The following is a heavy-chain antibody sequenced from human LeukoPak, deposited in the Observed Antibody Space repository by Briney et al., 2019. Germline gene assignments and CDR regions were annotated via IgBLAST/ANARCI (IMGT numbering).Heavy chain of an antibody. V-gene: IGHV3-48*02. CDR3: ARDDGSGSYLGH. J-gene: IGHJ4*02. D-gene: IGHD3-10*01. CDR2: ISSSSSTR. Sequence: GGSLRLSCAASGFSFSDYAMNWVRQAPGKGLRWVSYISSSSSTRYYADSVKGRITISRDNAKNSLSLQLSSLRDDDTAVYYCARDDGSGSYLGHWGQGTLVTVSS. CDR1: GFSFSDYA.